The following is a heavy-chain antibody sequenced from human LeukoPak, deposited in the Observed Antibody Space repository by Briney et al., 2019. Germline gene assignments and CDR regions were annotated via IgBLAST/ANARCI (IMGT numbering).Heavy chain of an antibody. CDR2: IYYSGST. D-gene: IGHD4-17*01. CDR3: ARQDMTTVTTLDY. CDR1: GGSISSSSCY. V-gene: IGHV4-39*01. J-gene: IGHJ4*02. Sequence: PSETLSLTCTVSGGSISSSSCYWGWIRQPPGKGLEWIGSIYYSGSTYYNPSLKSRVTISVDTSKNQFSLKLSSVTAADTAVYYCARQDMTTVTTLDYWGQGTLVTVSS.